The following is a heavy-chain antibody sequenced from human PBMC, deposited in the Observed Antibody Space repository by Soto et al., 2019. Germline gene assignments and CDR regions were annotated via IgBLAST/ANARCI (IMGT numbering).Heavy chain of an antibody. CDR1: GYSFTSYW. CDR2: IYPGDSDT. CDR3: ARQQFRDGYNYGPDY. J-gene: IGHJ4*02. V-gene: IGHV5-51*01. D-gene: IGHD5-12*01. Sequence: PGESLKISCKGSGYSFTSYWIGWVRQMPWKGLEWMGIIYPGDSDTRYSPSFQGQVTISADKSISTAYLQWSSLKASDTAMYYCARQQFRDGYNYGPDYWGQGTLVTVSS.